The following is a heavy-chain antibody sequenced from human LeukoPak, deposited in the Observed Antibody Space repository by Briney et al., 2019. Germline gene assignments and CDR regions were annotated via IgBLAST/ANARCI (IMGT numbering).Heavy chain of an antibody. Sequence: GGSLRLSCAASGFTFSSYSMNWVRQAPGKGLEWISYITSNSRTIHYADSVKGRFTTSRDNGKNSLYLQLDSLRDEDTAVYYCTRDPEALDFWGQGTLVTVSS. CDR2: ITSNSRTI. CDR1: GFTFSSYS. CDR3: TRDPEALDF. J-gene: IGHJ4*02. V-gene: IGHV3-48*02.